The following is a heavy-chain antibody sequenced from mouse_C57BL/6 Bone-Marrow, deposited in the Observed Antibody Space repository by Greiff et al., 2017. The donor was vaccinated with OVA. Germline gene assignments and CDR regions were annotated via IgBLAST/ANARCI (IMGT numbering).Heavy chain of an antibody. CDR2: IDPETGGT. CDR1: GYTFTDYE. J-gene: IGHJ2*01. CDR3: TRRYGVTSFDC. D-gene: IGHD2-5*01. V-gene: IGHV1-15*01. Sequence: QVQLQQSGAELVRPGASVTLSCKASGYTFTDYEMHWVKQTPVHGLEWIGAIDPETGGTAYNQKFKGKAILTADKSSSTAYMELRSLTSEDSAVYYCTRRYGVTSFDCWGQGTTLTVSS.